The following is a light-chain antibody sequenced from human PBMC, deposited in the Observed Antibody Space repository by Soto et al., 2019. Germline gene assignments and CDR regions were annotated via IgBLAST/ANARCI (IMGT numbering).Light chain of an antibody. CDR2: GAS. V-gene: IGKV3D-15*01. J-gene: IGKJ4*01. CDR1: QSVDSN. CDR3: QQYDSWPLT. Sequence: EIVMTQSPGTLSVSTGEGATLSCRASQSVDSNLAWYQQKPGQAPRLLIYGASTRPTGILDRFSGSGSGTEFTLTISSLQSEDFAVYYCQQYDSWPLTFGGGTKVEIK.